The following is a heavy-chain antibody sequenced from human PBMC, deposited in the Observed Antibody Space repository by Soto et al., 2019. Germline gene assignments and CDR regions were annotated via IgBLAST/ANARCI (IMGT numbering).Heavy chain of an antibody. V-gene: IGHV3-23*01. Sequence: EVQLLESGGGLVQPGGSLRLSCAASGFTFNNYAMTWVRQAPGKGLEWVSAISGGGDTTSYADSVKGRFTVSRDGSKNTLYLQMSSLRAEDTALYYCAKGRVGSGSLTPRVDFWGQGTLVTVYS. CDR2: ISGGGDTT. CDR1: GFTFNNYA. CDR3: AKGRVGSGSLTPRVDF. J-gene: IGHJ4*02. D-gene: IGHD3-10*01.